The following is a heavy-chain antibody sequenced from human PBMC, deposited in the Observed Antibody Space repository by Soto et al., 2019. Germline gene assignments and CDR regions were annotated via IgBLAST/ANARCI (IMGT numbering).Heavy chain of an antibody. CDR2: ISSSGSTI. J-gene: IGHJ4*02. Sequence: QVQLVESGGGLVKPGGSLRLSCAASGFTFSDYYMSWIRQAPGKGLEWVSYISSSGSTIYYADSVKGRFTISRDNAKNSLYRQLNRLRAEDTAVYYCAIKPYSSSWSDYWGQGTLVTVSS. V-gene: IGHV3-11*01. CDR3: AIKPYSSSWSDY. D-gene: IGHD6-13*01. CDR1: GFTFSDYY.